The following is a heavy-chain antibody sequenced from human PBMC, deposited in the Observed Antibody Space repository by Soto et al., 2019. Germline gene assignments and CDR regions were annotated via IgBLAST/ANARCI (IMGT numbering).Heavy chain of an antibody. D-gene: IGHD6-25*01. CDR1: EFTFTNAW. CDR3: TADPRLHRWFDP. CDR2: IKSKTDGGTT. Sequence: GVSLRLSCAASEFTFTNAWMNWVRQAPGMGLEWVGRIKSKTDGGTTDYAAPVEGRFTISRDNSKKTLYLEMNSLKKEDTGVDYGTADPRLHRWFDPRGQGTL. V-gene: IGHV3-15*01. J-gene: IGHJ5*02.